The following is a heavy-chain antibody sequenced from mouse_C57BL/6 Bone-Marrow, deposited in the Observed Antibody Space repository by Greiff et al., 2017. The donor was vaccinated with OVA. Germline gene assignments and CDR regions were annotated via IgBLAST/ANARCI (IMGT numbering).Heavy chain of an antibody. V-gene: IGHV1-81*01. J-gene: IGHJ2*01. Sequence: QVQLQQSGAELARPGASVKLSCKASGYTFTSYGISWVKQRTGQGLEWIGEIYPGSGSTNYNEKFKSKATLTVDTSSSTAYMQLSSLTSEDSAVYYCARSSNLAPDCWGQGTTLTVSS. D-gene: IGHD4-1*01. CDR2: IYPGSGST. CDR3: ARSSNLAPDC. CDR1: GYTFTSYG.